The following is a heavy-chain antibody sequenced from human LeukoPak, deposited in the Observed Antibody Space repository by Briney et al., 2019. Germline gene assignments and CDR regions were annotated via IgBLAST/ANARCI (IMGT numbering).Heavy chain of an antibody. CDR3: ARGIMNPVTALDAFDI. D-gene: IGHD2-21*02. Sequence: GGSLRLSCAASGFTFSSYGMHWVRQAPGKGLEWVAFIRYDGSNKYYADSVKGRFTISRDNSKNTLYLQMNSLRAEDTAVYYCARGIMNPVTALDAFDIWGQGTMVTVSS. J-gene: IGHJ3*02. V-gene: IGHV3-30*02. CDR1: GFTFSSYG. CDR2: IRYDGSNK.